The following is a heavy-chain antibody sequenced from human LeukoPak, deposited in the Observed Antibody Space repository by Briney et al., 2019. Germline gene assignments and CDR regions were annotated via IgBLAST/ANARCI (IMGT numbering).Heavy chain of an antibody. Sequence: RSGGSLRLSCAASGFTFSSSAMSWVRQAPGKGLEWVSAISNNGGYTYYADSVQGRFTISRDNSKSTLCLQMSGLRVEDTAVYYCARGRDVDSWGQGTLVTVSS. J-gene: IGHJ4*02. CDR1: GFTFSSSA. CDR2: ISNNGGYT. V-gene: IGHV3-23*01. CDR3: ARGRDVDS.